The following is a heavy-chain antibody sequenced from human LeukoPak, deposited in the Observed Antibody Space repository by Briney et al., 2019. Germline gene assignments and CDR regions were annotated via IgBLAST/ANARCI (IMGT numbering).Heavy chain of an antibody. V-gene: IGHV1-69*06. CDR1: GGNFNTDA. CDR3: AGGVDVSHFYDNNAYHFRSAFDI. D-gene: IGHD2/OR15-2a*01. J-gene: IGHJ3*02. Sequence: SVKVSCKTSGGNFNTDAISWVRQAPGQGLEWLGGIIPLFQSANYTQKFQDRLTITADTSTSTAYMELSSLKSEDTALYYCAGGVDVSHFYDNNAYHFRSAFDIWGQGTMVTVSS. CDR2: IIPLFQSA.